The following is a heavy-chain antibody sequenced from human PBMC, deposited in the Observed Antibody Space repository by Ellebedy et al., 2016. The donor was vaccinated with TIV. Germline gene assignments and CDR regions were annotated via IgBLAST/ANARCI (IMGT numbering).Heavy chain of an antibody. CDR1: GFIISDDW. Sequence: GESLKISCEVSGFIISDDWMSWVRQAPGKGLEWVAHINPDGSAEYYVDSVQGRFSISRDNAKRSLFLQMNNLRAEDTAVYFCARHTTMAYLFDYWGQGALVTVSS. D-gene: IGHD1-1*01. V-gene: IGHV3-7*03. J-gene: IGHJ4*02. CDR2: INPDGSAE. CDR3: ARHTTMAYLFDY.